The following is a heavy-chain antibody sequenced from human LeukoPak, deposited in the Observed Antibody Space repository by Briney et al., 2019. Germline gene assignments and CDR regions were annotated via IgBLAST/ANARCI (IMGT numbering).Heavy chain of an antibody. V-gene: IGHV3-48*04. CDR2: ISSSSSTI. D-gene: IGHD3-10*01. J-gene: IGHJ4*02. CDR3: ARVYYGSGSPRHFDY. CDR1: GFTFSSYS. Sequence: GGSLRLSCAASGFTFSSYSMNWVRQAPGKGLEWVSYISSSSSTIYYADSVKGRFTISRDNAKNSLYLQMNSLRAEDTAAYYCARVYYGSGSPRHFDYWGQGTLVTVSS.